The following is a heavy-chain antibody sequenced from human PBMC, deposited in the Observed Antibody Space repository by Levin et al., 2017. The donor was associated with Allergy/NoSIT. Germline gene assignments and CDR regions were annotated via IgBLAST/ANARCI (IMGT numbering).Heavy chain of an antibody. V-gene: IGHV4-59*08. CDR3: ARNKGYGNFDL. CDR2: IYYSGST. Sequence: PSQTLSLPCTFSGGYISSSYWSWIRQPPGKGLEWIGYIYYSGSTNYNPSLKSRVTISVDTSKNQFSLKLSSVTAADTAVYYCARNKGYGNFDLWGRGTLVTVSS. CDR1: GGYISSSY. J-gene: IGHJ2*01.